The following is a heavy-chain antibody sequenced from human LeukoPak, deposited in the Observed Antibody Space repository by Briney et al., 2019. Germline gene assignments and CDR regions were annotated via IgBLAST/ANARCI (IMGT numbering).Heavy chain of an antibody. V-gene: IGHV4-4*02. J-gene: IGHJ1*01. CDR3: TTNGWYCLDH. Sequence: GSLRLSCAASGFSFSSYGMHWVRQPPGKRLEWIGEIHHRGGTNYNPSLQSRVTISVDKSNNHFSPRLTSVTAADTAVYYCTTNGWYCLDHWGQGALVTVSS. CDR1: GFSFSSYG. D-gene: IGHD6-19*01. CDR2: IHHRGGT.